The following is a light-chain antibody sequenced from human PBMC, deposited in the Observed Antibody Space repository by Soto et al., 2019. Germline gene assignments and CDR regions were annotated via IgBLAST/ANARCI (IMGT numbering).Light chain of an antibody. J-gene: IGKJ1*01. CDR3: QQYDTWPRT. CDR1: QSVSTN. Sequence: EIVMTQSPASLSVPPGERATLSCRASQSVSTNFSWYLQKPGQAPRLLIYGASIRATAVPARFTASGSGTEFTLSISSLQSDDCGVYYCQQYDTWPRTFGQGTKLEIK. V-gene: IGKV3-15*01. CDR2: GAS.